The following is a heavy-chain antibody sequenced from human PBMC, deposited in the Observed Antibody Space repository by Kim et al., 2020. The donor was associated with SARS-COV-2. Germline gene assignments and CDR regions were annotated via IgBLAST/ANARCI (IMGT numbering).Heavy chain of an antibody. CDR2: VKQDGSER. D-gene: IGHD3-10*01. V-gene: IGHV3-7*01. Sequence: GGSLRLSCAASGFTFSSYWMSWVRQAPGKGLEWVSNVKQDGSERNYVDSVKGRFTISRDNAKNSLYLQMDSLRAEDTAVYYCARGSGSYYIHWGQGTLVT. CDR3: ARGSGSYYIH. J-gene: IGHJ4*02. CDR1: GFTFSSYW.